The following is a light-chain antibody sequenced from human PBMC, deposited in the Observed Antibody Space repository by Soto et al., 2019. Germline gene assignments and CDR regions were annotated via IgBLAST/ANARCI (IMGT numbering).Light chain of an antibody. V-gene: IGLV2-23*01. CDR1: GSGVGSYNL. CDR3: CSYADSSRTLV. J-gene: IGLJ2*01. CDR2: DDT. Sequence: QSALTQSASVSGSPGQSITISCTGTGSGVGSYNLVSWYQQVPGKAPKLMVYDDTKRPSGVSNRFSGSKSGNSVSLTISGLQAEDEADYYCCSYADSSRTLVFGGGTKLPVL.